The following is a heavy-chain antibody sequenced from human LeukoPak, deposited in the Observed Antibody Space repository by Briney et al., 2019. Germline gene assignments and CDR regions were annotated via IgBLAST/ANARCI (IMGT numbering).Heavy chain of an antibody. J-gene: IGHJ4*02. CDR2: IYYGGST. Sequence: PSETLSLTCTVSGGSISSSSYYWGWIRQPPGKGLEWIGSIYYGGSTYYNPSLKSRVTISVDTSKNQFSLKLSSVTAADTAVYYCARGPPPDFDYWGRGTLVTVSS. CDR3: ARGPPPDFDY. CDR1: GGSISSSSYY. V-gene: IGHV4-39*07.